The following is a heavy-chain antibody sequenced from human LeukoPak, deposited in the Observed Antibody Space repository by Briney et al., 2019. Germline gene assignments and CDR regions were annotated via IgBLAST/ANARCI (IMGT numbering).Heavy chain of an antibody. CDR2: INDSEST. D-gene: IGHD2-15*01. J-gene: IGHJ4*02. V-gene: IGHV4-34*01. CDR1: GGSFSGYY. Sequence: SETLSLTCAVYGGSFSGYYWSWIRQTPGKGLEGIGEINDSESTNSNQSVTSRATMSVATSKNQFSLKLHSVTAADTALSYCARVACGSGGGTNFDLWGQGTLVSVSS. CDR3: ARVACGSGGGTNFDL.